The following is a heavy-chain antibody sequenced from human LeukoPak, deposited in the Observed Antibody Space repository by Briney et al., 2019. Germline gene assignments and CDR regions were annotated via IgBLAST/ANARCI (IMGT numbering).Heavy chain of an antibody. CDR3: ARHGTISSESYFDY. CDR1: GGSVSSYY. Sequence: KPSETLSLTCSVSGGSVSSYYWSWIRQSPGKGLEWIGYIHNSGRTNYNPSLKSRVTGFVDTSKNQVSLSLSSVTAADTAVYYCARHGTISSESYFDYWGQGALVTVSS. J-gene: IGHJ4*02. D-gene: IGHD1-14*01. CDR2: IHNSGRT. V-gene: IGHV4-59*08.